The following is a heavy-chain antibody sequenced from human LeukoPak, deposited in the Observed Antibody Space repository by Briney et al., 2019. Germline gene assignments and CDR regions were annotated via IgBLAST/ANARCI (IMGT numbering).Heavy chain of an antibody. CDR1: GFTFSSYS. J-gene: IGHJ4*02. Sequence: GGSLRLSCAASGFTFSSYSMNWVRQAPGKGLEWVSGISDQTYYADSVRGRFTISRDNSKNTLYLQMNSLRDEDTAVYYCAKGQASVTYKYFFDYWGQGTLVTVSS. CDR3: AKGQASVTYKYFFDY. D-gene: IGHD4-17*01. CDR2: ISDQT. V-gene: IGHV3-23*01.